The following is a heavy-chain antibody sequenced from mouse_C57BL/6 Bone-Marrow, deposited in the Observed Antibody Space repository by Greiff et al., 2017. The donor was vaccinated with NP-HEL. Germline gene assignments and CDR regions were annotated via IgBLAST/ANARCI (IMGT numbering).Heavy chain of an antibody. Sequence: QVQLQQSGPELVKPGASVKLSCKASGYTFTSYDINWVKQRPGQGLEWIGWIYPRDGSTKYNEKFKGKATLTVDTSSSTAYMELHSLTSEDSAVYFCATYGSSYKNYFDYWGQGTTLTVSS. CDR2: IYPRDGST. J-gene: IGHJ2*01. D-gene: IGHD1-1*01. CDR3: ATYGSSYKNYFDY. V-gene: IGHV1-85*01. CDR1: GYTFTSYD.